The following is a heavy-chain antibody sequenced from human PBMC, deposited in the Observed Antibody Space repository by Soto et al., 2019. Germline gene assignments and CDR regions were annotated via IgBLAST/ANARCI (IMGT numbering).Heavy chain of an antibody. CDR2: ISGSGGST. V-gene: IGHV3-23*01. CDR3: AKDRWISRSWTFDY. CDR1: GFTFSSYA. Sequence: GSLLRSCAASGFTFSSYAMSGVRQAPGKGLEWVSAISGSGGSTYYADSVKGRFTISRDNSKNTLYLQMNSLRAEDTAVYYCAKDRWISRSWTFDYWGQGTLVTVSS. J-gene: IGHJ4*02. D-gene: IGHD6-13*01.